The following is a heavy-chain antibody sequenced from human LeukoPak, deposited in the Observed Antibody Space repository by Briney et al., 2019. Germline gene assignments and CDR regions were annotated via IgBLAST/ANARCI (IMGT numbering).Heavy chain of an antibody. CDR2: INHSGST. V-gene: IGHV4-34*01. J-gene: IGHJ5*02. CDR1: GGSFSGYY. CDR3: ARGFLFGVRFDP. D-gene: IGHD2/OR15-2a*01. Sequence: SETLSLTCAVYGGSFSGYYWSWIRQPPGRGLEWIGEINHSGSTNYNPSLKSRVTISVDTSKNQFSLKLSSVTAADTAVYYCARGFLFGVRFDPWGQGTLVTVSS.